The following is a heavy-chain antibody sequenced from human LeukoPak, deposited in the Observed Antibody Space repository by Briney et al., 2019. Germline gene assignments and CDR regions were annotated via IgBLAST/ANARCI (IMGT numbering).Heavy chain of an antibody. Sequence: GGSLRLSCAASGFTFDDYAMHWVRQAPGKGLEWVSGISWNSGSIGYADSVKGRFTISRDNAKNSLYLQMNSLRAEDTALYYCAKGAMGIAVAGTKDYWGQGTLVTVSS. V-gene: IGHV3-9*01. CDR3: AKGAMGIAVAGTKDY. D-gene: IGHD6-19*01. CDR2: ISWNSGSI. J-gene: IGHJ4*02. CDR1: GFTFDDYA.